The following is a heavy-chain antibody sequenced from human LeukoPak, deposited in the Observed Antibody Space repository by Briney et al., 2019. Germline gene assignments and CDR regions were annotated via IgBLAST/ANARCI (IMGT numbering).Heavy chain of an antibody. CDR2: IYYSGST. Sequence: SETLSLTCTVSGGSISSSTYYWGWIRQPPGKGLECIGSIYYSGSTYYNPSLKSRVTISVDTSKNQFSLKLSSVTAADTAVYYCARRRYPGYSGGLFDSWGQGTLVTVSS. CDR1: GGSISSSTYY. D-gene: IGHD6-19*01. J-gene: IGHJ4*02. CDR3: ARRRYPGYSGGLFDS. V-gene: IGHV4-39*01.